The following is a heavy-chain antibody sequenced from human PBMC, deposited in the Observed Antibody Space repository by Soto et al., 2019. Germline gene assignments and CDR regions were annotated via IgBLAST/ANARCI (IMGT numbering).Heavy chain of an antibody. Sequence: GASVKVSCKASGGTFSSYAISWVRQAPGQGLEWMGGIIPIFGTANYAQKFQGRVTITADESTSTAYMELSSLRSEDTAVYYCARDNDIVVVPAARRGIDVWGQGTTVTVSS. J-gene: IGHJ6*02. V-gene: IGHV1-69*13. CDR2: IIPIFGTA. CDR1: GGTFSSYA. D-gene: IGHD2-2*01. CDR3: ARDNDIVVVPAARRGIDV.